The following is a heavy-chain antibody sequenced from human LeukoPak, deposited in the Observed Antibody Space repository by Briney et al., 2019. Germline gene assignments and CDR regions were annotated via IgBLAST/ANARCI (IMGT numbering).Heavy chain of an antibody. V-gene: IGHV3-23*01. CDR1: GFTFSSYA. J-gene: IGHJ4*02. CDR3: ARGRYYDNSVYYYFDY. D-gene: IGHD3-22*01. CDR2: ISGSGGST. Sequence: LGGSLRLSCAASGFTFSSYAMSWVRQAPGMGLAWVSAISGSGGSTYYADSVKGRFTISRDTSKNTLYLQMNSLRAEDTAVYYCARGRYYDNSVYYYFDYWGQGTLVTVSS.